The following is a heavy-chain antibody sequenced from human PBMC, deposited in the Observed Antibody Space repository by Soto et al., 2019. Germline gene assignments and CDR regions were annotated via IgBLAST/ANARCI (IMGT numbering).Heavy chain of an antibody. V-gene: IGHV3-30-3*01. CDR2: ISYDGSNK. CDR1: GFTFSSYA. J-gene: IGHJ4*02. Sequence: GGSLRLSCAASGFTFSSYAMHWVRQAPGKGLEWVAVISYDGSNKYYADSVKGRFTISRDNSKNTLYLQMNSLRAEDTAVYYCARIPSRITGTTYFDYWGQGTLVTVSS. D-gene: IGHD1-7*01. CDR3: ARIPSRITGTTYFDY.